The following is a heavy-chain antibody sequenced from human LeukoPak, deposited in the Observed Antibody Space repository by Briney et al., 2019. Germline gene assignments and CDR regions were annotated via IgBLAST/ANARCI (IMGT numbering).Heavy chain of an antibody. CDR1: GYTFTSYD. CDR3: ARGFPRAYSSSWYHFDY. V-gene: IGHV1-8*01. D-gene: IGHD6-13*01. CDR2: MNPNSGNT. Sequence: ASVKVSCKASGYTFTSYDINWVRQATGQGPEWMGWMNPNSGNTGYAQKFQGRVTMTRNTSISTAYMELSSLRSEDTAVYYCARGFPRAYSSSWYHFDYWGQGTLVTVSS. J-gene: IGHJ4*02.